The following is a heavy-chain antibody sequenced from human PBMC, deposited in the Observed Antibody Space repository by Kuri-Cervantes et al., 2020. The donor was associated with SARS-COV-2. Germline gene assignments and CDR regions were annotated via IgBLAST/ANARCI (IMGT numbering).Heavy chain of an antibody. V-gene: IGHV3-7*01. Sequence: GESLKISCAASGFTFSSYAMSWVRQAPGKGLEWVANIKQDGSEKYYVDSVKGRFTISRDNAKNSLYLQMKRLSAEDTAVYYCARCRRGYDFCSGYYFYWGQGTLVTVSS. D-gene: IGHD3-3*01. CDR3: ARCRRGYDFCSGYYFY. J-gene: IGHJ4*02. CDR2: IKQDGSEK. CDR1: GFTFSSYA.